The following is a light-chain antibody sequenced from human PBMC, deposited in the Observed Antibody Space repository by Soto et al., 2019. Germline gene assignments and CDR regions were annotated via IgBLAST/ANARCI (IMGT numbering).Light chain of an antibody. Sequence: ETLLTQSPDFLSLSPGEGATLSCRASQTISRNYLAWYKQRPGQAPRLLIYGATSRAVGIPDRFSGSGSGTEFTLTIGRLEPEDSAVYYCQQYVDSPVTFGGGTRVEFK. CDR2: GAT. CDR3: QQYVDSPVT. J-gene: IGKJ4*01. CDR1: QTISRNY. V-gene: IGKV3-20*01.